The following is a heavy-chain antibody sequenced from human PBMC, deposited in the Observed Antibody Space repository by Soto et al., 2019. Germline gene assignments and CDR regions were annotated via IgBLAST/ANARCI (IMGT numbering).Heavy chain of an antibody. V-gene: IGHV5-51*01. CDR1: GYNFTNYW. CDR3: ARHGGPYPDYGFLPGPNFYAMDV. J-gene: IGHJ6*02. CDR2: IYPGDSDT. Sequence: PGESLKISCKSSGYNFTNYWIGWVRQMPGKGLEWMGIIYPGDSDTRYSPSFQGQVTISADTSISTAYLQWSSLKASDTAMYYCARHGGPYPDYGFLPGPNFYAMDVCGQGTTVTVSS. D-gene: IGHD3-9*01.